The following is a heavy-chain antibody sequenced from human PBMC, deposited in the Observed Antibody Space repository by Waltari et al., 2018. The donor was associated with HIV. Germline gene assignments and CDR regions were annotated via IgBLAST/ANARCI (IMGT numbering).Heavy chain of an antibody. CDR3: VRGPNAWVGVDY. D-gene: IGHD3-10*01. J-gene: IGHJ4*02. V-gene: IGHV3-74*01. CDR1: GFTFSRYW. CDR2: VNTGGSHT. Sequence: EVQLVESGGGLVQPGGSLRLSCAASGFTFSRYWMHWVRQTPGKGLVWGERVNTGGSHTGYADSVSGRFTISRDNAKSTLYLQMNSLKVEDMAVYYCVRGPNAWVGVDYWGPGTLVTVSS.